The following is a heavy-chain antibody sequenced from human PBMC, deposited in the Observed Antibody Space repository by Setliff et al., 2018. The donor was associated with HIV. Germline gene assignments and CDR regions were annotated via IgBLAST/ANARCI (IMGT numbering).Heavy chain of an antibody. CDR3: ARQLTTLDYFDY. V-gene: IGHV4-38-2*01. J-gene: IGHJ4*02. CDR1: GYFISSGYY. Sequence: PSETLSLTCAVSGYFISSGYYWGWIRQPPGKGLEWIGSLSHVGGTYYNPSLKSRVTISIDTSMNQFSLRLTSVTAADTAVYYCARQLTTLDYFDYWGQGTLGTVS. D-gene: IGHD4-17*01. CDR2: LSHVGGT.